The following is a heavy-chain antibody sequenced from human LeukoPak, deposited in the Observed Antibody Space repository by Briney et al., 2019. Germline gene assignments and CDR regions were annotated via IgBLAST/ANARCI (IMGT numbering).Heavy chain of an antibody. CDR3: ASSPGYCTNGVCYTEYYFGY. J-gene: IGHJ4*02. D-gene: IGHD2-8*01. CDR2: INPNSGGT. Sequence: ASVKVSCKASGYTFTGYYMHWVRQAPGQGLEWMGWINPNSGGTNYAQKFQGRVTMTRDTSISTAYMELSRLRSDDTAVYYCASSPGYCTNGVCYTEYYFGYWGQGTLVTVSS. V-gene: IGHV1-2*02. CDR1: GYTFTGYY.